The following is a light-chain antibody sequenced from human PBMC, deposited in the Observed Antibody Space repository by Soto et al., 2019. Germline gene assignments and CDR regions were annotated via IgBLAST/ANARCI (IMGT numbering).Light chain of an antibody. CDR2: GAS. J-gene: IGKJ1*01. CDR3: QQYYSIPWT. V-gene: IGKV4-1*01. Sequence: DIVMTQSPDSLAVSLGERATINCKSSQTLLYRSSKKNYLAWYQHKPGQPPNLLISGASTRESGVPDRFIGSGSERDFPLTISSLQAEDVAVYYCQQYYSIPWTFGQGTRVEIK. CDR1: QTLLYRSSKKNY.